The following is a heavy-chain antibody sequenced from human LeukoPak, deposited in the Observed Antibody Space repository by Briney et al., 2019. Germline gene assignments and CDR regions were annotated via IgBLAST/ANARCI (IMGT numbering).Heavy chain of an antibody. J-gene: IGHJ4*02. V-gene: IGHV3-23*01. CDR3: AKRHYDFWSGYQNQMYYFDY. Sequence: GGSLRRSCAASGFTFSSYAMSWVRQAPEKGLEWVSAISGSGGTTYYADSVKGRFIISRDNSKNTLYLQMNSLRAEDTAVYYCAKRHYDFWSGYQNQMYYFDYWGQGALVTVSS. D-gene: IGHD3-3*01. CDR2: ISGSGGTT. CDR1: GFTFSSYA.